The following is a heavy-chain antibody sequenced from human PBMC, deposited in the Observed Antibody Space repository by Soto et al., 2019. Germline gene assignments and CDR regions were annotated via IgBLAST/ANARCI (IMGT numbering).Heavy chain of an antibody. CDR2: ITPSSGST. J-gene: IGHJ4*02. CDR3: ARAVSTKTAAIDY. Sequence: QVQLVQSGAEVKNPGASVKVSCKASGYTFTTYYMHWLRQARGQGLEWMGIITPSSGSTRYEQKLQDRVTMTMDTSTSTVYMELSSLRSEDTAVYYCARAVSTKTAAIDYWGQGTLVTVSS. V-gene: IGHV1-46*01. D-gene: IGHD4-17*01. CDR1: GYTFTTYY.